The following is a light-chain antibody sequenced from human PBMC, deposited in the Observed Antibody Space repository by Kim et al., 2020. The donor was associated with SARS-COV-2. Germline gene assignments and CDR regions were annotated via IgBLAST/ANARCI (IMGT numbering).Light chain of an antibody. CDR3: CSYEGKSYV. V-gene: IGLV2-23*02. J-gene: IGLJ1*01. Sequence: GQSFTISCTRSSSAFGTYNLVSWPQQYPGKAPKIIMYEVSERPSGVSVRFHGSRSSNTASLTISGLQSEDEADYFCCSYEGKSYVFGPGTRVTVL. CDR2: EVS. CDR1: SSAFGTYNL.